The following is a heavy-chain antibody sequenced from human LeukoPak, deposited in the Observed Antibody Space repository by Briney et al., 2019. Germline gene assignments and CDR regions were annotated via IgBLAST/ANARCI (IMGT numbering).Heavy chain of an antibody. D-gene: IGHD6-19*01. Sequence: GGSLRLSCAASGFTFSIYNMNWVRQAPGKGLEWVSCIGTSSNYIYYADSVKGRFTISRDNAKNSLYLQMNSLRAEDTAVYYCARDGSSSGWDFDYWGQGTLVTVSS. V-gene: IGHV3-21*01. J-gene: IGHJ4*02. CDR3: ARDGSSSGWDFDY. CDR2: IGTSSNYI. CDR1: GFTFSIYN.